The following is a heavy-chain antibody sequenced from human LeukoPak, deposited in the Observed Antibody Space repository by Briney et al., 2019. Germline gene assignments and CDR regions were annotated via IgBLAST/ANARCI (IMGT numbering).Heavy chain of an antibody. Sequence: PGGSLRLSRAASGLPYSSYAMSWVRQAPGKGREWVSAISGRGGRTYYADSAKGRFTISRDNSKNTLYLQMNRLRAEDTAVYYCAKLTYCYDSSGPFDYWGQGTLVTVSS. CDR1: GLPYSSYA. CDR3: AKLTYCYDSSGPFDY. V-gene: IGHV3-23*01. J-gene: IGHJ4*02. D-gene: IGHD3-22*01. CDR2: ISGRGGRT.